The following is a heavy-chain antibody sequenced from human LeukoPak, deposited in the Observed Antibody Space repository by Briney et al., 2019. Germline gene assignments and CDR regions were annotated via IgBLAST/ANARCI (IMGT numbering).Heavy chain of an antibody. CDR1: GFTFSSYG. Sequence: GGSLRLSCAASGFTFSSYGMHWVRQAPGKGLEWVAAVWFGESSQSYPDSVKGRFTISRDNSKNTVWLEMNSLRVEDTAVYYCARGGGRPLYSGSYSDTVFDYWGQGTLVTVSS. CDR2: VWFGESSQ. J-gene: IGHJ4*02. CDR3: ARGGGRPLYSGSYSDTVFDY. V-gene: IGHV3-33*01. D-gene: IGHD1-26*01.